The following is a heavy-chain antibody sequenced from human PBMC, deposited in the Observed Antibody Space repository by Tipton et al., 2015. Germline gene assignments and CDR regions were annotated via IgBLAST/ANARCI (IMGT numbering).Heavy chain of an antibody. Sequence: RSLRLSCAASGFSFYNYDIYWVRQVPGKGLEWVAVISYDGSNKNYADSVKGRFTISRDNSNNTLSLQMNSLKTEDTAVYYCAKTIMGAAFFDFWGQGTLVTVSS. D-gene: IGHD1-26*01. CDR3: AKTIMGAAFFDF. CDR2: ISYDGSNK. CDR1: GFSFYNYD. V-gene: IGHV3-30*18. J-gene: IGHJ4*02.